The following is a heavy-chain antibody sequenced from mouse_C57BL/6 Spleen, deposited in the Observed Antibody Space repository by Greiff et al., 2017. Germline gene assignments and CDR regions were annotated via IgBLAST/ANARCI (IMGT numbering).Heavy chain of an antibody. CDR2: IDPETGGT. D-gene: IGHD1-1*01. CDR1: GYTFTDYE. J-gene: IGHJ1*03. CDR3: TRYPHPTEPYWYFDV. Sequence: QVQLQQSGAELVRPGASVTLSCKASGYTFTDYEMHWVKQTPVHGLEWIGAIDPETGGTAYNQKFKGKAILTADKSSSTAYMELRSLTSEDSAVYYCTRYPHPTEPYWYFDVWGTGTTVTVSS. V-gene: IGHV1-15*01.